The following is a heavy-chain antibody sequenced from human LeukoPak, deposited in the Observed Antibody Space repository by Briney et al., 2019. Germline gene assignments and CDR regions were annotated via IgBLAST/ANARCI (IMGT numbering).Heavy chain of an antibody. D-gene: IGHD3-3*01. V-gene: IGHV4-39*01. J-gene: IGHJ5*02. CDR1: GGSISSSSYY. Sequence: SETLSLTCTVSGGSISSSSYYWGWIRQPPGKGLEWIGSIYYSGSTYYNPSLKSRVTISVDTSKNQFSLKLSSVTAADTAVYYCAEYFDVLRFLEWSPRNWFDPWGQGTLVTVSS. CDR3: AEYFDVLRFLEWSPRNWFDP. CDR2: IYYSGST.